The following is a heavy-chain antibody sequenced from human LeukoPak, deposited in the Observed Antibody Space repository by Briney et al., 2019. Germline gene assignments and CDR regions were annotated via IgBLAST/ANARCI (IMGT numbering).Heavy chain of an antibody. D-gene: IGHD4-17*01. V-gene: IGHV3-23*01. CDR1: GFIFREYA. CDR3: ARDPNGDYIGAFDN. CDR2: ITASDYTT. J-gene: IGHJ3*02. Sequence: GGSLRLSCAASGFIFREYAMTWVRQAPGKGLEWVSGITASDYTTYADSVKGRFTISRDNSKNTLYLQMDSLRGDDTALYHCARDPNGDYIGAFDNWGQGTMVTVSS.